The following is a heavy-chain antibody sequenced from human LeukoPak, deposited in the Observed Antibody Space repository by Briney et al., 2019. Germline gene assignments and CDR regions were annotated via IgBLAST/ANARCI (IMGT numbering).Heavy chain of an antibody. CDR2: IYHSGST. D-gene: IGHD2-21*01. CDR1: GYSISSGYY. V-gene: IGHV4-38-2*02. Sequence: SETLSLTCTVSGYSISSGYYWGWIRQPPGKGLAWIGSIYHSGSTYYNPSLKSRVTISVDTSKNQFSLKLGSVTAADTAVYYCARVWGLINWGQGTLVTVSS. CDR3: ARVWGLIN. J-gene: IGHJ4*02.